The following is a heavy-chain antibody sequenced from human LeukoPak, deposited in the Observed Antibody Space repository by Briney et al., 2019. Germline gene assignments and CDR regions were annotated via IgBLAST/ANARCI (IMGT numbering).Heavy chain of an antibody. D-gene: IGHD1-1*01. Sequence: ASVKVSCKASGYTFTGYYMHWVRQAPGQGLEWMGWINPNSGGTNYAQKFRGRVTMTRDTSISTAYMELSRLRSDDTAVYYCARDPGNWNDQGPHLFFDYWGQGTLVTVSS. CDR3: ARDPGNWNDQGPHLFFDY. V-gene: IGHV1-2*02. J-gene: IGHJ4*02. CDR1: GYTFTGYY. CDR2: INPNSGGT.